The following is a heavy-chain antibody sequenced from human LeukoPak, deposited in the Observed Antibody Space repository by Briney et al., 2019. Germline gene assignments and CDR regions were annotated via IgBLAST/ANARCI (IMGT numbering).Heavy chain of an antibody. CDR1: GGSISSGGYY. CDR2: IYYSGST. J-gene: IGHJ3*02. V-gene: IGHV4-31*03. CDR3: ARRPSIVGATTGAFDI. D-gene: IGHD1-26*01. Sequence: SQTLSLTCTVSGGSISSGGYYWSWIRQHPRKGLEWIGYIYYSGSTYYNPSLKSRVTISVDTSKNQFSLKLSSVTAADTAVYYCARRPSIVGATTGAFDIWGQGTMVTVSS.